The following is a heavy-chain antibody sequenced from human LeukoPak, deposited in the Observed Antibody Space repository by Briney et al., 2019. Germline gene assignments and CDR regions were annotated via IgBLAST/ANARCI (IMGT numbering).Heavy chain of an antibody. CDR3: AREVVSMMEVGYFDS. CDR1: GGSISSGGYY. CDR2: IYYSEYT. J-gene: IGHJ4*02. D-gene: IGHD1-1*01. V-gene: IGHV4-31*03. Sequence: SQTLSLTCTVSGGSISSGGYYWNWIRQHPGKGLEWIGHIYYSEYTYYNPSLRSRVSISVDTSKNQFSLKLNSVSVADTAVYYCAREVVSMMEVGYFDSWGQGTLVAVSS.